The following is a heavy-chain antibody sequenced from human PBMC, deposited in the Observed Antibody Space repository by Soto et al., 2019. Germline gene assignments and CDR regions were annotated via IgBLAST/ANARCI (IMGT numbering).Heavy chain of an antibody. V-gene: IGHV3-21*01. J-gene: IGHJ4*02. CDR3: ARGVYYDSSGRMNFDY. Sequence: EVQLVESGGGLVKPGGSLRLSCAASGFTFSSYSMNWVRQAPGKGLEWVSSISSSSSYIYYADSVKGRFTISRDNAKNSLYLQMNSLRAEDTDVYYWARGVYYDSSGRMNFDYWGQGTLVTVSS. CDR2: ISSSSSYI. CDR1: GFTFSSYS. D-gene: IGHD3-22*01.